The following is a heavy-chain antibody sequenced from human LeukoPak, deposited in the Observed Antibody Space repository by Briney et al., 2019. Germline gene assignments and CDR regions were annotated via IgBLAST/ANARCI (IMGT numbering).Heavy chain of an antibody. CDR3: ASAEMTGYYS. CDR1: GYSFTSYW. V-gene: IGHV5-10-1*01. D-gene: IGHD3-9*01. Sequence: GESLKISCKGSGYSFTSYWISWVRQMPGKGLEWMGRIDPSDSYTNYSPSFQGHVTISAGKSISTAYLQWSSLKASDTAMYYCASAEMTGYYSWGQGTLVAVSS. J-gene: IGHJ5*02. CDR2: IDPSDSYT.